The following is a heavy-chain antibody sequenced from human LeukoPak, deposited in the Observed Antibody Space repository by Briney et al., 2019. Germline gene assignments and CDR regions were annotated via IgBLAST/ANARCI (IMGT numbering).Heavy chain of an antibody. CDR2: INPSGGST. D-gene: IGHD5-24*01. Sequence: GSLVKVSCKASGYTFTSYYMHWLRQPPGQGLEWVGIINPSGGSTSYAQKFQGRVTMTRDTSTTTVYMELSSLRSEDTAVDYCAREPPDGYSLFDYWGQGTLVTVSS. CDR1: GYTFTSYY. J-gene: IGHJ4*02. V-gene: IGHV1-46*01. CDR3: AREPPDGYSLFDY.